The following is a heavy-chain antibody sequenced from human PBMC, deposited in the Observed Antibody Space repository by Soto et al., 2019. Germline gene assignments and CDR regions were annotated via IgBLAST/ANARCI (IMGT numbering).Heavy chain of an antibody. CDR1: AGSISRSNYY. D-gene: IGHD3-22*01. CDR3: VRRCHENSRYYYVDF. J-gene: IGHJ4*02. Sequence: SQALSLTSTVSAGSISRSNYYLGLVRQPPGKGLEWIGSIYYNGNAYYGPDPSLKSRVTISIDTSKNLFSLKVNSVTAADTAVYYCVRRCHENSRYYYVDFWGQGPLVTVS. V-gene: IGHV4-39*01. CDR2: IYYNGNA.